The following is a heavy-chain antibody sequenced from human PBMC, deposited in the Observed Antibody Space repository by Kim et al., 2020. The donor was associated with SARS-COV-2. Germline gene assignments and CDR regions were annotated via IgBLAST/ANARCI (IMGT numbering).Heavy chain of an antibody. Sequence: ASVKVSCEASGYTFTRYAMNWVRQAPGQGLEWMGWINTNTGNPTYAQGFTGRFVFSLDTSVSTAYLQISSLKAEDTAVYYCARDYDSSGPKDPHYYYYYMDVWGKGTTVTVSS. V-gene: IGHV7-4-1*02. J-gene: IGHJ6*03. CDR2: INTNTGNP. D-gene: IGHD3-22*01. CDR1: GYTFTRYA. CDR3: ARDYDSSGPKDPHYYYYYMDV.